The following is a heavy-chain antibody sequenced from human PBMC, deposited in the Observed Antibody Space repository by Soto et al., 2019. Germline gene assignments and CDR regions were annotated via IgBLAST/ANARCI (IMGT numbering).Heavy chain of an antibody. D-gene: IGHD3-22*01. Sequence: SETLSLTCTVSGGSISSGDYYWSGIRQPPGKGLEWIGYIYYSGSTYYNPSLKSRVTISVDTSKNQFSLKLSSVTAADTAVYYCARAGAPGVYYDSSGYYSEDPYYFDYWGQGTLVTVSS. V-gene: IGHV4-30-4*01. CDR2: IYYSGST. J-gene: IGHJ4*02. CDR1: GGSISSGDYY. CDR3: ARAGAPGVYYDSSGYYSEDPYYFDY.